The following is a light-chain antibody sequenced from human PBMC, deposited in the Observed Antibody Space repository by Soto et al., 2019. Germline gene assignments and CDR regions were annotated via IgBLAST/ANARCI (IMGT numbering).Light chain of an antibody. CDR1: QTISSW. CDR3: QQYNSYSLT. CDR2: QAS. Sequence: VQMTQSPGALSASVGGGCTITFRASQTISSWFAWYQQKPGEAPRLLIYQASSLETEVPSRFSGSGSGTEFTLTISSLQPGDFATYYCQQYNSYSLTFGQGTKVDIK. J-gene: IGKJ1*01. V-gene: IGKV1-5*03.